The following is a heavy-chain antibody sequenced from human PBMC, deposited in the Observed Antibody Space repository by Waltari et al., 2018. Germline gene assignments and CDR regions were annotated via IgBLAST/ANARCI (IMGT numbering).Heavy chain of an antibody. V-gene: IGHV3-7*01. CDR1: GFTFSSNW. D-gene: IGHD2-2*01. Sequence: EVQLVESGGGLVQPGGSLRLSCAASGFTFSSNWMSWVRQAPGKGLEWVANIKQDGSEKYYVDSVKGRFTISRDNAKNSLYLQMNSLRAEDTAVYYCARDGYDDAFDIWGQGTMVTVSS. J-gene: IGHJ3*02. CDR2: IKQDGSEK. CDR3: ARDGYDDAFDI.